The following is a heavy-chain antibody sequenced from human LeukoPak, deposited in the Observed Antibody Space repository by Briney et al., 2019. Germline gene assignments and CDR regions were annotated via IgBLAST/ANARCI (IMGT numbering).Heavy chain of an antibody. D-gene: IGHD5-18*01. CDR2: ISDSGGST. V-gene: IGHV3-23*01. J-gene: IGHJ6*02. Sequence: GGSLRLSCAASGFTFSSYAMNWVRQAPRKGLEWVSGISDSGGSTYYADSVKGRFTISRDSSKNTLYLQMSSLRAEDTAVYYCVKGDGYSYYYYGMDVWGQGTTVTVSS. CDR3: VKGDGYSYYYYGMDV. CDR1: GFTFSSYA.